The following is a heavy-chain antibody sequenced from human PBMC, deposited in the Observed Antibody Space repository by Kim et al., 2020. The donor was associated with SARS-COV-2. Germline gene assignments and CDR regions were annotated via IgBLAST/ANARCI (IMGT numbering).Heavy chain of an antibody. V-gene: IGHV3-30*07. CDR3: ARGDSEYCSSTSCYTMDY. Sequence: TGRLTITRDNPKNTLYLSMNSLRAEDTAVYYCARGDSEYCSSTSCYTMDYWGQGTLVTVSS. J-gene: IGHJ4*02. D-gene: IGHD2-2*02.